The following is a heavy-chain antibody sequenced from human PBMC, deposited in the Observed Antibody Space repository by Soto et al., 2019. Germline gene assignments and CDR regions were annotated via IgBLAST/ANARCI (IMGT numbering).Heavy chain of an antibody. Sequence: SETLSLTCAVYGGSFSGYYWSWIRQPPGKGLEWIGEINHSGSTNYNPSLKSRVTISVDTSKNHFSLKLSSVTAADTAVYYCARLAPANAIDYWGQGALVTVSS. V-gene: IGHV4-34*01. CDR2: INHSGST. CDR3: ARLAPANAIDY. J-gene: IGHJ4*02. CDR1: GGSFSGYY. D-gene: IGHD6-25*01.